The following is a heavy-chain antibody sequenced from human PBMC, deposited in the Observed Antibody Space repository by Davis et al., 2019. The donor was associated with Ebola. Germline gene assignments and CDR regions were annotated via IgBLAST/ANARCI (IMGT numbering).Heavy chain of an antibody. D-gene: IGHD6-13*01. J-gene: IGHJ6*04. V-gene: IGHV3-48*02. CDR3: ARDRGSSWHWGYYGMDV. Sequence: PGGSLRLSCAASGFTFSSYSMNWVRQAPGKGLEWVSYISSSSSTIYYADSVEGRFTISRDNAKNSLYLQMNSLRDEDTAVYYCARDRGSSWHWGYYGMDVWGKGTTVTVSS. CDR2: ISSSSSTI. CDR1: GFTFSSYS.